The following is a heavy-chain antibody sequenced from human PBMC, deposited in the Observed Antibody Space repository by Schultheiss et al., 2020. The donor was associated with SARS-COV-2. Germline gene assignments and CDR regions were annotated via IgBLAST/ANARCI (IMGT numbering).Heavy chain of an antibody. Sequence: GSLRLSCAVYGGSFSGYYWSWIRQPPGKGLEWIGEINHSGSTNYNPSLKSRVTISVDTSKNRFSLKLSSVTAADTAVYYCASSLSIVVVPAAMASWFDPWGQGTLVTVSS. J-gene: IGHJ5*02. CDR1: GGSFSGYY. CDR2: INHSGST. D-gene: IGHD2-2*01. CDR3: ASSLSIVVVPAAMASWFDP. V-gene: IGHV4-34*01.